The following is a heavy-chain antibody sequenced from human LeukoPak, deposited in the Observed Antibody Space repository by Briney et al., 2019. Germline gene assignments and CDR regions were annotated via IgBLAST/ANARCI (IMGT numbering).Heavy chain of an antibody. CDR3: AKDATLIDYDILTGYSGWFDP. D-gene: IGHD3-9*01. Sequence: PGGSLRLSCAASGFTFSNYWMHWVRQAPGKGLVWVSRINGDGRDTTYADSVKGRFTISRDNSKNTLYLQMNSLRAEDTAVYYCAKDATLIDYDILTGYSGWFDPWGQGTLVTVSS. V-gene: IGHV3-74*01. J-gene: IGHJ5*02. CDR1: GFTFSNYW. CDR2: INGDGRDT.